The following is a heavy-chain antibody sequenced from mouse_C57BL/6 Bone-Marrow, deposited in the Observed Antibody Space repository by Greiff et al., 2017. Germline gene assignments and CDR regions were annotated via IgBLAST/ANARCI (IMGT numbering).Heavy chain of an antibody. CDR3: TTGYCYDLDY. J-gene: IGHJ4*01. V-gene: IGHV14-4*01. CDR1: GFTFKDDY. CDR2: FDPENGDT. Sequence: VQLQQSGAELVRPGASVKLSCTASGFTFKDDYMHWVKQRHEQGLEWIGWFDPENGDTEYVSKFQGKATLTAETSSNTAYLQLSSLTSEDTAVDYCTTGYCYDLDYWGQGTSVTVSS. D-gene: IGHD2-12*01.